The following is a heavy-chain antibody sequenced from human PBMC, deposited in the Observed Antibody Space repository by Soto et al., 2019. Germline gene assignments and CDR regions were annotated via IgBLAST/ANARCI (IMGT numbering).Heavy chain of an antibody. CDR1: GGTFSSYA. D-gene: IGHD1-26*01. V-gene: IGHV1-69*13. CDR3: ASRERVDAFDI. J-gene: IGHJ3*02. CDR2: IIPILGSA. Sequence: ASVKVSCKASGGTFSSYAISWVRQAPGQGLEWMGGIIPILGSANYAQKFQDGVTITADESTSTTYMELSSLRSEDAAVYYCASRERVDAFDIWGQGTMVTVSS.